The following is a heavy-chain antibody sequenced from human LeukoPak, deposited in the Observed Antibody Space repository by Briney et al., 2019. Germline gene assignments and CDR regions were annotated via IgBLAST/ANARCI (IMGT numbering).Heavy chain of an antibody. CDR3: AREGDCSGGSCYSRALDWFDP. CDR1: GYSISSGYY. J-gene: IGHJ5*02. D-gene: IGHD2-15*01. Sequence: SETLSLTCAVSGYSISSGYYWGWIRQPPGKGLEWIGSIYHSGSTYYNPSLKSRVTISVDTSKNQFSLKLSSVTAADTAVYYCAREGDCSGGSCYSRALDWFDPWGQGTLVTASS. V-gene: IGHV4-38-2*02. CDR2: IYHSGST.